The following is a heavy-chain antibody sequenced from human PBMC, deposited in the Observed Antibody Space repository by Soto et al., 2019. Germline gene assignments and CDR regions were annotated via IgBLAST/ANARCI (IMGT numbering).Heavy chain of an antibody. CDR3: ARGRLPYYFDY. J-gene: IGHJ4*02. V-gene: IGHV4-59*12. CDR2: IYYSGST. CDR1: GGSISSYY. Sequence: VSGGSISSYYWSWIRQPPGKGLEWIGYIYYSGSTNYNPSLKSRVTISVDTSKNQFSLKLSSVTAADTAVYYCARGRLPYYFDYWGQGTLVTVSS. D-gene: IGHD4-17*01.